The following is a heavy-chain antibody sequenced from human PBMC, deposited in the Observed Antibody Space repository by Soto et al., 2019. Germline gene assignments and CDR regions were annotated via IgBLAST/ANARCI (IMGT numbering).Heavy chain of an antibody. V-gene: IGHV4-59*01. Sequence: QVQLQESGPGLVKPSETLSLTCSVSGGSISSYYWSWLRQPPGKGLEWIGYIYYSGSTNYNPSLNSRVPILVDTSKNQFSLTLSSVTAADTAVYYCARGLHVDNWGQGTLVTVSS. D-gene: IGHD4-4*01. CDR3: ARGLHVDN. J-gene: IGHJ4*02. CDR1: GGSISSYY. CDR2: IYYSGST.